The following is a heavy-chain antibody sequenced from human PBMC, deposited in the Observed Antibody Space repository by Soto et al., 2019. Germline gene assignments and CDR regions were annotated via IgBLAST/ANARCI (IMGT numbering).Heavy chain of an antibody. D-gene: IGHD6-13*01. CDR3: AREGVSSSWYNYYGMDV. Sequence: PSETLSLTCTVSGGSIISGDYYWSWIRQPPGKGLEWIGYIYYSGDTSYNPSLKSRVTISVDTSKNQFSLKLSSVTAADTAVYYCAREGVSSSWYNYYGMDVWGQGTTVTVS. V-gene: IGHV4-61*08. CDR1: GGSIISGDYY. CDR2: IYYSGDT. J-gene: IGHJ6*02.